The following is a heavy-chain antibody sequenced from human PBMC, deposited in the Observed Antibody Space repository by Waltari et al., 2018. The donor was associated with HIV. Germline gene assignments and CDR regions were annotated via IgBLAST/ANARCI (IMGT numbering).Heavy chain of an antibody. CDR2: INSDGSST. V-gene: IGHV3-74*01. CDR3: ASLYNYVWGSPPPFDY. Sequence: VQLVESGGGLVHPGGYLRLSCAASGLPFSSYWMQWVRQAPGKGLVWVSRINSDGSSTNYADSVKGRFTISRDNAKNTVYLQMNSLRAEDTALYYCASLYNYVWGSPPPFDYWGQGTLVTVSS. J-gene: IGHJ4*02. D-gene: IGHD3-16*01. CDR1: GLPFSSYW.